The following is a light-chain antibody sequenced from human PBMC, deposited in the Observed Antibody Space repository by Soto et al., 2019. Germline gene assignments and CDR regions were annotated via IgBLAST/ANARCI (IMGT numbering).Light chain of an antibody. CDR1: QSVSNNY. V-gene: IGKV3-20*01. CDR3: QQYDNLPIT. Sequence: EIVLTQSPGTLSLSPGERATLSCRASQSVSNNYLAWYQQKPGQAPRLLIYGASNRATGIPDRFSGSGSGTDFTLTISRLEPEDIATYYCQQYDNLPITFGQGTRLEIK. CDR2: GAS. J-gene: IGKJ5*01.